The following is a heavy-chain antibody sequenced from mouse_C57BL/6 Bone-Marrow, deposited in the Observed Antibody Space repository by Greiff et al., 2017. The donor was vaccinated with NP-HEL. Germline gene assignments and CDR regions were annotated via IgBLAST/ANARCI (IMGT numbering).Heavy chain of an antibody. Sequence: QVQLQQPGAELVMPGASVKLSCKASGYTFTSYWMHWVKQRPGQGLEWIGDIDPSDSYTTYNQKFKGKSTLTVDKSSSTAYMQLSSLTSEDSAVYYCARGGYYYGSSSYWYFDVWGTGTTVTVSS. CDR3: ARGGYYYGSSSYWYFDV. CDR2: IDPSDSYT. V-gene: IGHV1-69*01. D-gene: IGHD1-1*01. J-gene: IGHJ1*03. CDR1: GYTFTSYW.